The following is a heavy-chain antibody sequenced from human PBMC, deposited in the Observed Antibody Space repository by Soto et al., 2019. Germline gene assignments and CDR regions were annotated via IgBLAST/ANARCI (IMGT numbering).Heavy chain of an antibody. D-gene: IGHD4-17*01. CDR2: IYNDGNT. V-gene: IGHV3-53*01. J-gene: IGHJ4*02. CDR3: VRVRLDYGSKPYFFDS. Sequence: PGGSLRLSCAPSGLSVSNNYMSWVRQAPGKGLEWVSIIYNDGNTYYADSVKGRFTISRDNAKNSLYLRMNRLRAEDTAVYYCVRVRLDYGSKPYFFDSWGLGTLVTVS. CDR1: GLSVSNNY.